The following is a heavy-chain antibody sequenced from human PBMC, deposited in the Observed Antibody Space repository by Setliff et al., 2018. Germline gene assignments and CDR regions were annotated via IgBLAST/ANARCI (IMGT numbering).Heavy chain of an antibody. V-gene: IGHV1-18*01. CDR3: ARAGLAAAGRKGVFDH. Sequence: ASVKVSCKASGYTFSNYGISWVRQAPGQGLEWLGWISPYTGNTFYAPQFQDRVIMTTDTSTDTAYMELRSLTSDDTAVYYCARAGLAAAGRKGVFDHWGQGTLVTVSS. CDR1: GYTFSNYG. CDR2: ISPYTGNT. J-gene: IGHJ4*02. D-gene: IGHD6-25*01.